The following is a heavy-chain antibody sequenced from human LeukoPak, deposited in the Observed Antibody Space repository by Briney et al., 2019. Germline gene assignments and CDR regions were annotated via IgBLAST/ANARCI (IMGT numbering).Heavy chain of an antibody. V-gene: IGHV4-59*01. CDR1: GGSISSYY. Sequence: SETLSLTCTVSGGSISSYYWSWIRQPPGKGLEWIGYIYYSGSTNYNPSLKSRVTISVDTSKNQFSLKLSSVTAADTAVYYCARNYCSGGSCYPNWFDPWGQGTLVTVSS. CDR3: ARNYCSGGSCYPNWFDP. J-gene: IGHJ5*02. D-gene: IGHD2-15*01. CDR2: IYYSGST.